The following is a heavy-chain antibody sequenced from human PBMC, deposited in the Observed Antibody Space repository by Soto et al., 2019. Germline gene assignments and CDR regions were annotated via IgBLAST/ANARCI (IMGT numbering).Heavy chain of an antibody. CDR3: AKDISSGWIDY. CDR2: ISFGGHDQ. Sequence: GGSLRLSCAASGFPFSNYGMHWFRQAPGKGLEWMAVISFGGHDQDYADSVKGRFTISRDNSKNTLYLQMNSLRAEDTAVYYCAKDISSGWIDYWGQGTLVTVSS. V-gene: IGHV3-30*18. J-gene: IGHJ4*02. D-gene: IGHD6-19*01. CDR1: GFPFSNYG.